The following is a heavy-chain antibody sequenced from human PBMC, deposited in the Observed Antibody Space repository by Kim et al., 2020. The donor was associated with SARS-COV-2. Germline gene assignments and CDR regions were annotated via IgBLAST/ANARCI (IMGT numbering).Heavy chain of an antibody. D-gene: IGHD4-17*01. V-gene: IGHV1-69*04. CDR3: AREGNDYGDYGYWFDP. CDR1: GGTFSSYA. J-gene: IGHJ5*02. Sequence: SVKVSCKASGGTFSSYAISWVRQAPGQGLEWMGRIIPILGIANYAQKFQGRVTITADKSTSTAYMELSSLRSEDTAVYYCAREGNDYGDYGYWFDPWGQGTLVTVSS. CDR2: IIPILGIA.